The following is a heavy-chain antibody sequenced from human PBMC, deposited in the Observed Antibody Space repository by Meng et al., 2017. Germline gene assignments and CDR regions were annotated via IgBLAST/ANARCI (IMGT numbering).Heavy chain of an antibody. CDR3: ASLHCSGGSCYPPFDY. D-gene: IGHD2-15*01. CDR1: GGTFSSYA. V-gene: IGHV1-69*01. CDR2: IIPIFGTA. Sequence: VSPVQSGGEGKKPGSSGRVSFKASGGTFSSYAISWGRQAPGQWLEWMGGIIPIFGTANYAQKFQGRVTITADESTSTAYMELSSLRSEDTAVYYCASLHCSGGSCYPPFDYWGQGTLVTVSS. J-gene: IGHJ4*02.